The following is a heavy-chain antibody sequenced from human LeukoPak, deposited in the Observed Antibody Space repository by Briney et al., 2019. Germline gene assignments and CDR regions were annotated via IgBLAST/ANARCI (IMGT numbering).Heavy chain of an antibody. CDR2: IIPILGIA. J-gene: IGHJ4*02. D-gene: IGHD6-19*01. V-gene: IGHV1-69*04. CDR1: GGTFSSYA. CDR3: AVKAYSSGWYEGRFDY. Sequence: GASVKVSCKASGGTFSSYAISWVRQAPGQGLEWMGRIIPILGIANYAQKFQGRVTITADKSTTTAYLGLSSLRSEATAVYYCAVKAYSSGWYEGRFDYWGQGTLVTVSS.